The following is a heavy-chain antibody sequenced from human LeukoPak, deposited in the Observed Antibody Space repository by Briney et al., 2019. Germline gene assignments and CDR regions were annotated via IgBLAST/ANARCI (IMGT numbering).Heavy chain of an antibody. CDR3: ARGGKLRYFDWLFDY. D-gene: IGHD3-9*01. CDR2: INPNSGGT. Sequence: ASVKVSCKASGYTFTSYYMHWVRQAPGQGLEWMGWINPNSGGTNYAQKFQGRVTMTRDTSVSTAYMELSRLRSDDTAVYYCARGGKLRYFDWLFDYWGQGTLVTVSS. CDR1: GYTFTSYY. J-gene: IGHJ4*02. V-gene: IGHV1-2*02.